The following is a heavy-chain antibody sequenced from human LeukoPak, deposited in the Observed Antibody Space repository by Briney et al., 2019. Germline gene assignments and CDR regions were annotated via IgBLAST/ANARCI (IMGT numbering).Heavy chain of an antibody. J-gene: IGHJ4*02. CDR1: GGTFSSYA. CDR3: ARDRKDFALVVPTPRFDY. V-gene: IGHV1-69*05. Sequence: GASVKVSCKASGGTFSSYAISWVRQAPGQGLEWMGGIIPIFGTANYAQKFQGRVTITTDESTSTAYMELSSLRSGDTAVYYCARDRKDFALVVPTPRFDYWGQGTLVTVSS. CDR2: IIPIFGTA. D-gene: IGHD2-15*01.